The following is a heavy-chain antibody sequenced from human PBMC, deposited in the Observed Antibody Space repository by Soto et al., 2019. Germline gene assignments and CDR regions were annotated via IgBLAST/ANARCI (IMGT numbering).Heavy chain of an antibody. V-gene: IGHV1-18*01. CDR2: ISPYNGNK. CDR3: ARGGYNYGMDV. J-gene: IGHJ6*02. CDR1: GYTFTSYG. Sequence: ASMKVSCKASGYTFTSYGISWVRQAPGQGLEWMGWISPYNGNKEYAQKLQGRVTMSTDTSTSTAYMELRSLRSDDTAMYYCARGGYNYGMDVWGQGTTVTVSS.